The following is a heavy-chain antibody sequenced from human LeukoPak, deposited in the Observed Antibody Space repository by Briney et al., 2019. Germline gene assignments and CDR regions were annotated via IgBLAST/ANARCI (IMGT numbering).Heavy chain of an antibody. D-gene: IGHD3-16*02. J-gene: IGHJ6*02. Sequence: GGSLRLSCAASGFTFDDYAMHWVRQAPGKGLEWVSGISWNTGNIGYADSVKGRFTISRDNAKNSLYLQMNRLRAEDTALYYCARVVVISPYGLDVWGQGPTVTVSS. CDR1: GFTFDDYA. V-gene: IGHV3-9*01. CDR2: ISWNTGNI. CDR3: ARVVVISPYGLDV.